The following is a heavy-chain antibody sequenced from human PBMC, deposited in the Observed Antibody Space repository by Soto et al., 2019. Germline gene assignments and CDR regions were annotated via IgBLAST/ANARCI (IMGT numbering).Heavy chain of an antibody. D-gene: IGHD3-10*01. Sequence: SETLSLTCSVSGGSVRSGNHFWNWIRQPPGRRLEWLCYMYYTGVTNYNPSLKSRVSMSVDTSKNQFSLKLTSLTAADTAVYYCARGGEPLGYYGLDVWGQGITVTVSS. CDR1: GGSVRSGNHF. V-gene: IGHV4-61*01. J-gene: IGHJ6*02. CDR3: ARGGEPLGYYGLDV. CDR2: MYYTGVT.